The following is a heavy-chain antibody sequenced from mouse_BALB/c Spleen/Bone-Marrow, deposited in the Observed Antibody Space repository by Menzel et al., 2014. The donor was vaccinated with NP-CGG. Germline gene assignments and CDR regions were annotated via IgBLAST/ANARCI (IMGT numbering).Heavy chain of an antibody. V-gene: IGHV14-3*02. Sequence: EVQRVESGAELVKPGALVKLSCTASGFNIKDTYMHWVKQRPEQGLEWIGRIDPANGNTKYDPKFQGKATITADTSSNTAYLQLSSLTSEDTAVYYCASYVYGYYFDYWGQGTTLTVSS. CDR2: IDPANGNT. CDR3: ASYVYGYYFDY. D-gene: IGHD2-2*01. CDR1: GFNIKDTY. J-gene: IGHJ2*01.